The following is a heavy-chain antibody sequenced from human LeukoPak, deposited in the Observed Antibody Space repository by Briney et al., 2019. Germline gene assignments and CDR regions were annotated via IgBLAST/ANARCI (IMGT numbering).Heavy chain of an antibody. J-gene: IGHJ6*03. CDR3: AREVRDSNYYMDV. D-gene: IGHD1-1*01. CDR1: GDSLSSYY. CDR2: IYYSGTT. V-gene: IGHV4-59*12. Sequence: SETLSLTCTDSGDSLSSYYGSWMRQPPGKGREWIGYIYYSGTTNYNPSLKSRVTISVDTSKNQFSLKPSSVTAADTAVYYCAREVRDSNYYMDVWGKGTTVTVSS.